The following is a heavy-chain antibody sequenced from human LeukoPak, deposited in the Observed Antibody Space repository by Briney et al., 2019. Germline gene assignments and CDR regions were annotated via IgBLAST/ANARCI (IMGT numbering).Heavy chain of an antibody. V-gene: IGHV2-5*02. J-gene: IGHJ4*02. CDR2: IYWDDDN. CDR3: AHRPPLGPTDYFDY. CDR1: GFSLSTTGVG. D-gene: IGHD7-27*01. Sequence: SGPTLVKPTQTLTLTCTFSGFSLSTTGVGVGWIRLPPGNLLEWLALIYWDDDNRYSPSLKSRLAITRATSKNQVVLTMTNMDPVDTATYYCAHRPPLGPTDYFDYWGQGTLVTVSS.